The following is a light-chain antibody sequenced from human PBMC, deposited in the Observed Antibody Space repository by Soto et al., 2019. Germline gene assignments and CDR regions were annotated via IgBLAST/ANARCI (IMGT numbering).Light chain of an antibody. CDR2: DVT. V-gene: IGLV2-14*03. J-gene: IGLJ2*01. Sequence: QSALTQPASVSGSPGQSITISCTGTSSDVGGYNYVSWYQHHPGKVPKLMIYDVTIRPPGVSNRFSGSKSGSTASLTISGLQAEDEADYYCSSYTSSSTLDVVFGGGTKLTVL. CDR3: SSYTSSSTLDVV. CDR1: SSDVGGYNY.